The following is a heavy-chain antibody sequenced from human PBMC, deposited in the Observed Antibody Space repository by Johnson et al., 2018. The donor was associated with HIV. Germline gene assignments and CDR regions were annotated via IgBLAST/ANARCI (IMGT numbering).Heavy chain of an antibody. CDR2: IDWSGGRT. CDR1: GFTFDDYG. V-gene: IGHV3-20*04. CDR3: AKGGLWFGESIDAFDI. Sequence: VQLVESGGGVARPGGSLRLSCAASGFTFDDYGMSWVRQAPGKGLEWVSGIDWSGGRTGYADSVKGRFTISRDNSKNTLYLQMNSLRAEDTAVYYCAKGGLWFGESIDAFDIWGQGTMVTVSS. D-gene: IGHD3-10*01. J-gene: IGHJ3*02.